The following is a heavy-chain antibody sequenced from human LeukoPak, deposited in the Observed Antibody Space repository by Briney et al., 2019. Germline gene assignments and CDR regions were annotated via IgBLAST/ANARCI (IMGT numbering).Heavy chain of an antibody. J-gene: IGHJ4*02. D-gene: IGHD1-26*01. CDR1: GYTFTSYG. CDR3: AREPYSGSYSPFDY. V-gene: IGHV1-18*01. CDR2: ISAYNGNT. Sequence: ASVKVSCTASGYTFTSYGISWVRQAPGQGLEWMGWISAYNGNTNYAQKLQGRVTMTTDTSTSTAYMELRSLRSDDTAVYYCAREPYSGSYSPFDYWGQGTLVTVSS.